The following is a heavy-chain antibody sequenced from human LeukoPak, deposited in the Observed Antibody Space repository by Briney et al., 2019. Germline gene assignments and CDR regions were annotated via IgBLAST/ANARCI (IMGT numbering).Heavy chain of an antibody. CDR1: GYTFTSYY. CDR2: INPSGGST. J-gene: IGHJ4*02. D-gene: IGHD6-19*01. V-gene: IGHV1-46*01. CDR3: ATCEYSSGPES. Sequence: ASVTVSCKASGYTFTSYYMHWVRQAPGQGLEWMGIINPSGGSTSYAQKFQGRATMTRDTSTSTVYMELSSLRSEDTAVYYCATCEYSSGPESWGQGTLVTVSS.